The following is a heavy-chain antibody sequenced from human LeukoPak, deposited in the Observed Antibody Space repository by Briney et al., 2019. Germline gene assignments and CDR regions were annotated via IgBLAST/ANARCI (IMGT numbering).Heavy chain of an antibody. CDR1: SGSLSGYS. Sequence: SETLSLTRAVSSGSLSGYSWGWIRQPPGKGLEWVGEISHSGITNYNASLKGRVTISLKKSEIQFSLMLSSVTAADTAVYYCTRQLGTVTPIDYWSQGTLVTVSS. CDR3: TRQLGTVTPIDY. CDR2: ISHSGIT. D-gene: IGHD4-17*01. J-gene: IGHJ4*02. V-gene: IGHV4-34*01.